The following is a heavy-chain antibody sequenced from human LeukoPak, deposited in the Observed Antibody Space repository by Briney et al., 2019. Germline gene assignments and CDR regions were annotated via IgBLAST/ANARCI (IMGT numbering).Heavy chain of an antibody. Sequence: SETLSLTCTVSGGSISSYYWSWIRQPPGKGLEWIGYIYYSGSTNYNPSLKSRVTISVDTSKNQFSLKLSSVTAADTAVYHCARVRASGGDYHFDCWGQGTLVTVSS. CDR2: IYYSGST. J-gene: IGHJ4*02. D-gene: IGHD4-17*01. CDR1: GGSISSYY. V-gene: IGHV4-59*01. CDR3: ARVRASGGDYHFDC.